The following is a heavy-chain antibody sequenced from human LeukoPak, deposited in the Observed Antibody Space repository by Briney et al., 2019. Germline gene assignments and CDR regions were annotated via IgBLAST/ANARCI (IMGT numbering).Heavy chain of an antibody. CDR1: GFTFSSYW. J-gene: IGHJ4*02. Sequence: GGSLRLSCAASGFTFSSYWMSWVRQAPGKGLEWVANIKQDGSEKYYVDSVKGRFTISRDNAKNSLYLQMNSLRAEDTAVYYCFIDYYYGSSGYYYAAFDYWGQGTLVTVSS. D-gene: IGHD3-22*01. CDR2: IKQDGSEK. CDR3: FIDYYYGSSGYYYAAFDY. V-gene: IGHV3-7*01.